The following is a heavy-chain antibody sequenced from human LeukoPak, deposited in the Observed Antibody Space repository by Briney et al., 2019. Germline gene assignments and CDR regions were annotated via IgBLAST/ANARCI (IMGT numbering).Heavy chain of an antibody. CDR3: ANSNGRGGRNAFDI. CDR1: GFTFSSYA. D-gene: IGHD3-16*01. Sequence: GGTLRLSCAASGFTFSSYAMSWVRQAPGKGLEWVSAISGSGDSRYYADSVKGRFTISRDNSKNNLYMQMNRLRAEDTAVYYCANSNGRGGRNAFDIWGQGTMVTVSS. V-gene: IGHV3-23*01. CDR2: ISGSGDSR. J-gene: IGHJ3*02.